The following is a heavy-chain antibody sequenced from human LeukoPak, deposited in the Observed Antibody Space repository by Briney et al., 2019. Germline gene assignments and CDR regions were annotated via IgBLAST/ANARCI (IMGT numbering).Heavy chain of an antibody. D-gene: IGHD1-14*01. CDR2: AYYRFKWQN. V-gene: IGHV6-1*01. J-gene: IGHJ6*03. CDR1: GDSGSNNNAA. Sequence: SQTLSLTCAISGDSGSNNNAAWTWVRQSPSRGLEWLGRAYYRFKWQNDYAVSLKSRITINPDTSRNQFSLQLNSVTPEDTAVYYCARAAPKNHGSYHYYMDVWGKGITVTVSS. CDR3: ARAAPKNHGSYHYYMDV.